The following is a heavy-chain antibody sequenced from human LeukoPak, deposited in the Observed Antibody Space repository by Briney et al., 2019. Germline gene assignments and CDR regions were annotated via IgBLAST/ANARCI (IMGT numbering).Heavy chain of an antibody. D-gene: IGHD3-22*01. CDR3: ARGTAYDSSGYHLDY. J-gene: IGHJ4*02. CDR1: GYTFTSYD. Sequence: ASVKVSCKSSGYTFTSYDLNWLRQATGQGLDSMGWMNPNSGNTGYAQKFQGRVTMTRNTSMSTAYMELSSLRSEDTAVYYCARGTAYDSSGYHLDYWGQGTLVTVSS. V-gene: IGHV1-8*01. CDR2: MNPNSGNT.